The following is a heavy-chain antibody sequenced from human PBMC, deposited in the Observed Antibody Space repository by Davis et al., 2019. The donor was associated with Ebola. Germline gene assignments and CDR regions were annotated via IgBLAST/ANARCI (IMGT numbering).Heavy chain of an antibody. CDR3: ARSMVLDY. J-gene: IGHJ4*02. V-gene: IGHV3-33*08. Sequence: GESLKISCAASGFTFSSYWMSWVRQAPGKGLEWVAVIWYDGSNKYYADSVKGRFTISRDNSKNTLYLQMNSLRAEDTAVYYCARSMVLDYWGQGTLVTVSS. CDR2: IWYDGSNK. D-gene: IGHD3-10*01. CDR1: GFTFSSYW.